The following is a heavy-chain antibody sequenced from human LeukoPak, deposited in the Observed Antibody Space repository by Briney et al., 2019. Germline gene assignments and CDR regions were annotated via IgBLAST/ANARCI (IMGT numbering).Heavy chain of an antibody. D-gene: IGHD3-3*01. Sequence: SQTLSLTCTVSGGSISSGGYYWSWIRQPPGKGLEWIGYIYYSGSTNYNPSLKSRVTISVDTSKNQFSLKLSSVTAADTAVYYCARGGGTLGFLEWMAGGPYYFDYWGQGTLVTVSS. V-gene: IGHV4-61*08. CDR1: GGSISSGGYY. CDR2: IYYSGST. CDR3: ARGGGTLGFLEWMAGGPYYFDY. J-gene: IGHJ4*02.